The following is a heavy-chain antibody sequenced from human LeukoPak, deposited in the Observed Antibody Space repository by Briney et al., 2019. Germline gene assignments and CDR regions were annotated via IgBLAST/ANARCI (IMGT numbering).Heavy chain of an antibody. D-gene: IGHD2-15*01. Sequence: SETLSLTCTVSGGSISSGSYYWSWIRQPAGKGLEWIGRIYTSGSTNYNPSLKSRVTISVDTSKNLFSLKLSSVTAADTAVYYCARAQTCSGGSCYSWYYYYYMDVWGKGTTVTVSS. J-gene: IGHJ6*03. CDR1: GGSISSGSYY. V-gene: IGHV4-61*02. CDR2: IYTSGST. CDR3: ARAQTCSGGSCYSWYYYYYMDV.